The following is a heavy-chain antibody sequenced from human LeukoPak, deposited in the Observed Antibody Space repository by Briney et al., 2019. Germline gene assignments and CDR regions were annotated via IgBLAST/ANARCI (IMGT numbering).Heavy chain of an antibody. CDR2: INHSGST. CDR3: ATPYGMDV. V-gene: IGHV4-34*01. Sequence: SETLSLTYAVYGGSFSGYYWSWIRQPPGKGLEWIGEINHSGSTNYNPSLKSRVTISVDTSKNQFSLKLSSVTAADTAVYYCATPYGMDVWGQGTTVTVSS. CDR1: GGSFSGYY. J-gene: IGHJ6*02.